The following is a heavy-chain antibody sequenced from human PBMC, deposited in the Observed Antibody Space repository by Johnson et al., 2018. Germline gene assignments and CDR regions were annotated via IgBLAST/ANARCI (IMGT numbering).Heavy chain of an antibody. CDR3: TTTTGTTSLDAFDI. Sequence: VQLVQSGGGLVKPGGSLRLSCAASGFTFSNAWMSWVRQAPGKGLEWVGRIKSKTDGGTTDYAAPVKGRFTISRDDSKNTLYLQMNSLKTEDTAVYYCTTTTGTTSLDAFDIGGQGTMVTVSS. J-gene: IGHJ3*02. D-gene: IGHD1-7*01. CDR2: IKSKTDGGTT. CDR1: GFTFSNAW. V-gene: IGHV3-15*01.